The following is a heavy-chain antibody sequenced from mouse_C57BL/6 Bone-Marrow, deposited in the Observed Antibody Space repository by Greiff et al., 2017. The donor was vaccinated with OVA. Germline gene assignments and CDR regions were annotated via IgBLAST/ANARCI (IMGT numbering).Heavy chain of an antibody. D-gene: IGHD1-1*01. CDR2: IDPSDSYT. CDR3: ARKIYYGSSYAMDY. CDR1: GYTFTSYW. V-gene: IGHV1-69*01. Sequence: QVHVKQPGAELVMPGASVQLSCKASGYTFTSYWMHWVKQRPGQGLEWIGEIDPSDSYTNYNQKFKGKSTLTVDKSSSTAYMQLSSLTSEDSAVYYCARKIYYGSSYAMDYWGQGTSVTVSS. J-gene: IGHJ4*01.